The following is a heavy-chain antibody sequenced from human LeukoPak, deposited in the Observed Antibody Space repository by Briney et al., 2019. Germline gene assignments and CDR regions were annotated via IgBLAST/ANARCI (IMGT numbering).Heavy chain of an antibody. CDR1: SGSIASYY. V-gene: IGHV4-59*01. D-gene: IGHD3-16*02. Sequence: PSETLSLTCSLSSGSIASYYWTWVRQTPRKGLEWIGYIFASGTSEYNPSLKSRVTIALDMSRNQFSLKMTSVTAADTAVYFCARGWGSSRDRLDSWGQGTLVTVS. CDR2: IFASGTS. J-gene: IGHJ4*02. CDR3: ARGWGSSRDRLDS.